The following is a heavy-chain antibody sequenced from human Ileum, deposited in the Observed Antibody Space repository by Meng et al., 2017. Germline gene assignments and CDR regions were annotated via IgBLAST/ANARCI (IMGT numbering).Heavy chain of an antibody. J-gene: IGHJ4*02. V-gene: IGHV3-74*01. CDR1: GFTFSSYW. CDR2: INADGSTI. Sequence: VQLMESGGSLFLPGGSLSISCAASGFTFSSYWIHWVRQAPGQGLVWVSRINADGSTIDYADSVKGRFTISRDNAKNTLYLQMNSLRAEDTAVYYCATAGAYRFDYWGQGTLVTVSS. D-gene: IGHD3-16*02. CDR3: ATAGAYRFDY.